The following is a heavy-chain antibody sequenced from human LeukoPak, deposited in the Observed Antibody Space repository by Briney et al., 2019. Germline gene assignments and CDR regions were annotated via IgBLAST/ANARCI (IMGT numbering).Heavy chain of an antibody. Sequence: WGSLRLSCAASGFTFSKYLMIWVRQAPGKGLESVSRINTNGTVTTYADSVKGRFTVSRDNADNTMFLQMNSVRDEDTAVYYCATKQWLAPPPDSWGQGTPVTVSS. CDR2: INTNGTVT. CDR3: ATKQWLAPPPDS. V-gene: IGHV3-74*01. J-gene: IGHJ4*02. D-gene: IGHD6-19*01. CDR1: GFTFSKYL.